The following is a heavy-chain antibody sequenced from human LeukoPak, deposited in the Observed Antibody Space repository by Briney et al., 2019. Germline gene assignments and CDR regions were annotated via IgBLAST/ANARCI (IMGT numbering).Heavy chain of an antibody. V-gene: IGHV3-9*01. CDR3: ARSCRSGYYSGFDY. D-gene: IGHD3-3*01. CDR2: ISWNSVGI. CDR1: GFTFDDYA. J-gene: IGHJ4*02. Sequence: GGSLRLSCAASGFTFDDYAMHWVRQAPGKGLEWVSGISWNSVGIGYADSVKGRFTISRDNAKNSLYLQMNSLRAEDTALYYCARSCRSGYYSGFDYWRQGTLLTVSS.